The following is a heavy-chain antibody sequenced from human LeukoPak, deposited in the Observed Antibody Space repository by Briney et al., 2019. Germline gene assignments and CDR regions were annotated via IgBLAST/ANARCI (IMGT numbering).Heavy chain of an antibody. V-gene: IGHV3-30*18. CDR1: GFTFSSYG. CDR2: ISYDGSNK. J-gene: IGHJ4*02. Sequence: PGGSLRLSCAASGFTFSSYGMHWVRQAPGKGLEWVAVISYDGSNKYYADSVKGRFTISRDNSKNTLYLQMNSLRAEDTAVYYCAKESLFRDFDYWGQGTLVTVSS. CDR3: AKESLFRDFDY.